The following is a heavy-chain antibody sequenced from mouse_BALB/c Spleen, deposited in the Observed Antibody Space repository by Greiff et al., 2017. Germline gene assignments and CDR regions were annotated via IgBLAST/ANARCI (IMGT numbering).Heavy chain of an antibody. CDR2: IRLKSDNYAT. Sequence: EVKLMESGGGLVQPGGSMKLSCVASGFTFSSYWMSWVRQSPEKGLEWVAEIRLKSDNYATHYAESVKGKFTISRDDSKSRLYLQMNSLRAEDTGIYYCTGYYYGSSYENYFDYWGQGTTLTVSS. CDR1: GFTFSSYW. V-gene: IGHV6-6*02. CDR3: TGYYYGSSYENYFDY. J-gene: IGHJ2*01. D-gene: IGHD1-1*01.